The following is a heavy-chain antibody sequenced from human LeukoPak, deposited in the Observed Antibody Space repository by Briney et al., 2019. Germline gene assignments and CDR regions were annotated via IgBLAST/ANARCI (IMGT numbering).Heavy chain of an antibody. V-gene: IGHV5-51*01. CDR2: IHPADSNT. CDR1: GHSFTDYL. Sequence: GESLKISCKASGHSFTDYLIGWLRQIAGKVLEWMGIIHPADSNTLYSPSFQGQVTISADKSISTAYLQWSSLKASDTAIYYCARRYYHSTEFDPWGQGTLVTVSS. D-gene: IGHD3-22*01. CDR3: ARRYYHSTEFDP. J-gene: IGHJ5*02.